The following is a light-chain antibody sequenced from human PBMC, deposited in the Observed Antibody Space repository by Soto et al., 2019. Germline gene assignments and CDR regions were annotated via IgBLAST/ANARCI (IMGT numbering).Light chain of an antibody. CDR2: WAS. CDR1: QSVLYSSNNKNY. CDR3: QQSESTPPT. V-gene: IGKV4-1*01. Sequence: DIVMTQSPDSLAVSLGERATINCKSSQSVLYSSNNKNYLAWYQQRPGQPPKLLIYWASTRESGVPDRFRGSGSGTDFTLTITSLPAEDVAVYYCQQSESTPPTFGQGTTLEIK. J-gene: IGKJ2*01.